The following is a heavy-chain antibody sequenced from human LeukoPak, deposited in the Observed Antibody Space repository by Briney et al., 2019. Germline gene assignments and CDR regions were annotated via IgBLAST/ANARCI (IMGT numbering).Heavy chain of an antibody. J-gene: IGHJ4*02. CDR1: GGSISSSSYY. D-gene: IGHD6-19*01. CDR2: IYYSGST. CDR3: ARTVAGQIDY. Sequence: PSETLSLTCTVSGGSISSSSYYWGWIRQPPGKGLEWIGSIYYSGSTNYNPSLKSRVTISVDTSKNQFSLKLSSVTAADTAVYYCARTVAGQIDYWGQGTLVTVSS. V-gene: IGHV4-39*07.